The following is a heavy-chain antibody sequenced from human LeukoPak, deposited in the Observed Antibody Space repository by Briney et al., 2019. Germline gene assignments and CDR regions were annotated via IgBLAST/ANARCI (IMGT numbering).Heavy chain of an antibody. D-gene: IGHD6-13*01. J-gene: IGHJ4*02. CDR2: INHSGST. CDR1: GGSFSGYY. V-gene: IGHV4-34*01. Sequence: SETLSLTCAVYGGSFSGYYWSWIRQPPGKGLEWIGKINHSGSTNYNPSLKSRVTISVDTSKNQFSLKLSSVTAADTAVYYCARVGYSSSWTPDYWGQGTLVTVSS. CDR3: ARVGYSSSWTPDY.